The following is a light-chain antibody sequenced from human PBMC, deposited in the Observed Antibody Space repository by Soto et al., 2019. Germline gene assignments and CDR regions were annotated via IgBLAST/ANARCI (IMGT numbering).Light chain of an antibody. J-gene: IGLJ1*01. Sequence: QSVLTQPASVSGSPGQSITIACTGTSSAIGIYNIVSWYQQHPGTAPKLMIYEGSKRPSGVSNRFCACKSGITASLTISGLQNEDEAEYYCCSYAGTSIYVFGTGTKVTVL. V-gene: IGLV2-23*01. CDR2: EGS. CDR1: SSAIGIYNI. CDR3: CSYAGTSIYV.